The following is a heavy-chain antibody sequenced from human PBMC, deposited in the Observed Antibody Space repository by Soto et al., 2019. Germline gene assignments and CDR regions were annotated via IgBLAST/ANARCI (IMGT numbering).Heavy chain of an antibody. CDR2: VSGGGTT. J-gene: IGHJ4*02. CDR3: AKGSGEGATWGDFDY. V-gene: IGHV3-23*01. D-gene: IGHD1-26*01. CDR1: GFTFSKYA. Sequence: EVHLLESGGGLVQPGGSLRLSCATSGFTFSKYAMSWVRQAPGKGLEWVSTVSGGGTTFYADSVKGRFTISRDNSKNTLYLQMNSLRAEDSAVYFCAKGSGEGATWGDFDYWGQGALVTVSS.